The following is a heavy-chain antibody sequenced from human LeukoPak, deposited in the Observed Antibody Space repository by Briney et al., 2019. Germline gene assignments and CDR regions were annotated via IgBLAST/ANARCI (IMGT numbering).Heavy chain of an antibody. D-gene: IGHD3-22*01. V-gene: IGHV1-69*13. Sequence: SVKVSCKASGGTFSSYAISWVRQAPGQGLEWMGGIIPIFGTANYAQKFQGRVTITADESTSTAYMELSSLRSEDTAVYYCARDGYYDSSGYYETLVDYWGQGTLVTVSS. J-gene: IGHJ4*02. CDR1: GGTFSSYA. CDR2: IIPIFGTA. CDR3: ARDGYYDSSGYYETLVDY.